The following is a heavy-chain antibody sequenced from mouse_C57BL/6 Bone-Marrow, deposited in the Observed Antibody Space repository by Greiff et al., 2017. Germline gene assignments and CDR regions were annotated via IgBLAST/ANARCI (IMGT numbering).Heavy chain of an antibody. CDR1: GYTFTSYW. V-gene: IGHV1-59*01. D-gene: IGHD2-5*01. CDR3: ARDSKGY. J-gene: IGHJ2*01. CDR2: IDPSDSYT. Sequence: VQLQQPGAELVRPGTSVKLSCKASGYTFTSYWMHWVKQRPGQGLAWIGVIDPSDSYTTYNQKFKGKATLTVDTSSSTAYMQLSSLTSEDSAVYYWARDSKGYWGQGTTLAVSS.